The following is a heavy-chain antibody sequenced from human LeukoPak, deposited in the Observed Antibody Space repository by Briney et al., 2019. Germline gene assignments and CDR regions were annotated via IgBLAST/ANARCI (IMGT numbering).Heavy chain of an antibody. CDR3: AKALGKLAYYYGMDV. Sequence: GGSLRLSCAASGFIVSNYYMNWVRRAPGKGLEWVSAISGSGGSTYYADSVKGRFTISRDNSKNTLYLQMNSLRAEDTAVYYCAKALGKLAYYYGMDVWGQGTTVTVSS. CDR1: GFIVSNYY. V-gene: IGHV3-23*01. CDR2: ISGSGGST. D-gene: IGHD6-13*01. J-gene: IGHJ6*02.